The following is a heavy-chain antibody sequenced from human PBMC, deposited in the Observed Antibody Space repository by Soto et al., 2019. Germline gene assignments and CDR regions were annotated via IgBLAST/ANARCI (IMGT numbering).Heavy chain of an antibody. Sequence: QVQLVQSGAEVKKPAASLKVSCKPSGYTFTSYGISWVRQAPGQGLDWMGWTSAYNGNTNYAQKLQGRVTMTTDTYTTTAYMELRRLAADDAAVYYCAADRGLAAAGSYDYYGMDVGGPGTTVVVSS. D-gene: IGHD6-13*01. J-gene: IGHJ6*02. CDR2: TSAYNGNT. CDR1: GYTFTSYG. V-gene: IGHV1-18*04. CDR3: AADRGLAAAGSYDYYGMDV.